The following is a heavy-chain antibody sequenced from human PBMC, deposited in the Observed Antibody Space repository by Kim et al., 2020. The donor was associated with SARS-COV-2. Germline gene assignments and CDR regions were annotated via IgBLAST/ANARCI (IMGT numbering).Heavy chain of an antibody. CDR3: AGEMRVLRYFDWLHRGFDY. D-gene: IGHD3-9*01. Sequence: ASVKVSCKASGYTFTSYYMHWVRQAPGQGLEWMGIINPSGGSTSYAQKFQGRVTITRDTSTCTVYMELSSLRSEDTAVYYCAGEMRVLRYFDWLHRGFDYWGQGTLVTVSS. CDR2: INPSGGST. CDR1: GYTFTSYY. V-gene: IGHV1-46*01. J-gene: IGHJ4*02.